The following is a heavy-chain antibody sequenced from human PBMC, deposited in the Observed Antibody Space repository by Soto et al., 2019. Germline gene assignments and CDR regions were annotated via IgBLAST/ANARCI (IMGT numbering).Heavy chain of an antibody. Sequence: GGSLRLSCAASGFTLSSYEMNWVRQAPGKGLEWVSYISGSGRTIYYADSVKGRFTISRDNAKNSLYLQMNSLSAEDTAVYYCARSGTYEPLYYWGQGTLVTVSS. V-gene: IGHV3-48*03. D-gene: IGHD1-26*01. CDR3: ARSGTYEPLYY. J-gene: IGHJ4*02. CDR2: ISGSGRTI. CDR1: GFTLSSYE.